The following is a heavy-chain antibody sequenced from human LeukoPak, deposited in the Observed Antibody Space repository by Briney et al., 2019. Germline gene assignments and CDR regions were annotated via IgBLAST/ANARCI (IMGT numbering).Heavy chain of an antibody. CDR1: GFTFSSYS. CDR3: ARDLLNDEGSSYFFDQ. Sequence: RGSLRLSCAASGFTFSSYSMNWVRQAPGKGLEWVSYISKSSDRIYHADSVKGRFTISRDNAKNSLYLQMDSLRAEDTAVYYCARDLLNDEGSSYFFDQWGQGTLVTVSS. CDR2: ISKSSDRI. D-gene: IGHD2-2*01. J-gene: IGHJ4*02. V-gene: IGHV3-48*04.